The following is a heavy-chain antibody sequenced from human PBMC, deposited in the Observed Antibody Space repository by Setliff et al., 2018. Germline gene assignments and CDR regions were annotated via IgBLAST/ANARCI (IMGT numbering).Heavy chain of an antibody. Sequence: PGESLTISCKGSGYSFSSYWIGWVRQMPGKGLEWMGIIYPGDSDTRYSPSFQGQVTISADKSISTAYLQWSSLKASDTAMYYCARHSDYGGNLYNWFDPWGQGTRVTVSS. CDR3: ARHSDYGGNLYNWFDP. CDR1: GYSFSSYW. D-gene: IGHD4-17*01. J-gene: IGHJ5*02. V-gene: IGHV5-51*01. CDR2: IYPGDSDT.